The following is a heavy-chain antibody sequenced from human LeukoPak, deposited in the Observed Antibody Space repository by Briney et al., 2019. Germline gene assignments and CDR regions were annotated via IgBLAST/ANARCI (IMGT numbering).Heavy chain of an antibody. V-gene: IGHV3-66*02. Sequence: GGTLRLSCAASGLTVSSNHISCVRHAPGTRMVWVSVIYTSGNTYYADSVKGRFTISRDNSNNTLYLQMNSLRAEDTAVYYCARVPSGYVVNWGQGTLVTVSS. CDR1: GLTVSSNH. CDR2: IYTSGNT. D-gene: IGHD5-12*01. CDR3: ARVPSGYVVN. J-gene: IGHJ4*02.